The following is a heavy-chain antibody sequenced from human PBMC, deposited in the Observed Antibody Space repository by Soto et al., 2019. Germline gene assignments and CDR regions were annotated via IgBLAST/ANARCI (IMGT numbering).Heavy chain of an antibody. J-gene: IGHJ4*02. CDR3: AKSTGQDTAMVTAFDY. Sequence: GESLKISCAASGFTFSSYAMSWVRQAPGKGLEWVSAISGSGGSTYYADSVKGRFTISRDNSKNTLYLQMNSLRAEDTAVYYCAKSTGQDTAMVTAFDYWGQGTLVTVSS. CDR1: GFTFSSYA. D-gene: IGHD5-18*01. V-gene: IGHV3-23*01. CDR2: ISGSGGST.